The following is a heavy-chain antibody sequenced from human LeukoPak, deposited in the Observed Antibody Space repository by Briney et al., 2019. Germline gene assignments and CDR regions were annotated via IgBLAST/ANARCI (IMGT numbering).Heavy chain of an antibody. D-gene: IGHD4-17*01. J-gene: IGHJ4*02. Sequence: ASVKVSCKASGYTFTSYWIGWVRQMPGKGLEWMGIIYPGDSDTRYSPSFQGQVTISADKSISTAYLQWSSLKASDTAMYYCARQGGDYGDYGFLDYWGQGTLVTVSS. V-gene: IGHV5-51*01. CDR2: IYPGDSDT. CDR3: ARQGGDYGDYGFLDY. CDR1: GYTFTSYW.